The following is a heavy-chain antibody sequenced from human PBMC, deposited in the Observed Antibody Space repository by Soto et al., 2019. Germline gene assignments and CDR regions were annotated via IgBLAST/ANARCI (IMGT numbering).Heavy chain of an antibody. D-gene: IGHD3-22*01. CDR1: GGTFSSYA. CDR2: IIPIFGTA. CDR3: ARPNSSGSDDVEI. Sequence: SVKVSCKASGGTFSSYAISWVRQAPGQGLEWMGGIIPIFGTANYAQKFQGRVTITADESTSTAYMELSSLRSEDTAVYYCARPNSSGSDDVEIWGQGTMVAVSS. V-gene: IGHV1-69*13. J-gene: IGHJ3*02.